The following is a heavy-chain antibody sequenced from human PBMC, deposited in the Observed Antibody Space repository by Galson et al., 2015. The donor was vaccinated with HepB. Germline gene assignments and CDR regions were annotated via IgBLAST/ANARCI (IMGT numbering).Heavy chain of an antibody. Sequence: SLRLSCAASGFIFSGYSMNWVRQAPGKGLEWVSIISGAVTGGVTYYADSVKGRFITSRDNFRNILYLHMNSLRAEDTAVYYCANPPSPRIVGEVYHFDYWGQGTQVTVSS. D-gene: IGHD1-26*01. CDR2: ISGAVTGGVT. J-gene: IGHJ4*02. CDR1: GFIFSGYS. CDR3: ANPPSPRIVGEVYHFDY. V-gene: IGHV3-23*01.